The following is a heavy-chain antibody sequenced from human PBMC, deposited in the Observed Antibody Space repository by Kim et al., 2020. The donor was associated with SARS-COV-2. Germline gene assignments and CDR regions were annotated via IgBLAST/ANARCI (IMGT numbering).Heavy chain of an antibody. CDR2: T. Sequence: TSYAQKCQGRVTMTRDTSTSTVYMELSSLRSEDTAVYYCARGKNGGPFDYWGQGTLVTVSS. D-gene: IGHD3-16*01. J-gene: IGHJ4*02. CDR3: ARGKNGGPFDY. V-gene: IGHV1-46*01.